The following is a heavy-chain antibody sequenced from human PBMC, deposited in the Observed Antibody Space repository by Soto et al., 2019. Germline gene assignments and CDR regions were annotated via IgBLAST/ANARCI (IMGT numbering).Heavy chain of an antibody. D-gene: IGHD3-3*01. J-gene: IGHJ6*02. CDR3: ARGRITIFGVVTYGMDV. CDR1: GFTFSSYG. V-gene: IGHV3-33*01. Sequence: GGSLRLSCAASGFTFSSYGMHWVRQAPGKGLEWVAVIWYDGSNKYYADSVKGRFTISRDNSKNTLYLQMNSLRAEDTAVYYWARGRITIFGVVTYGMDVWGQGTTVTVSS. CDR2: IWYDGSNK.